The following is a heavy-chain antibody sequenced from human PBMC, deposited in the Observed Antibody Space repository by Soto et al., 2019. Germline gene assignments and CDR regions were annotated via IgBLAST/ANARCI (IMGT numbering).Heavy chain of an antibody. Sequence: SETLSLTCTVSGGSISSGDYYWSWIRQPPGKGLEWIGYIYYSGSTYHNPSLKSRVTISVDTSKNQFSLKLSSVTAADTAVYYCARASLYYYDSSGYYYDNWFDPWGQGTLVTVSS. CDR2: IYYSGST. CDR3: ARASLYYYDSSGYYYDNWFDP. V-gene: IGHV4-30-4*01. CDR1: GGSISSGDYY. D-gene: IGHD3-22*01. J-gene: IGHJ5*02.